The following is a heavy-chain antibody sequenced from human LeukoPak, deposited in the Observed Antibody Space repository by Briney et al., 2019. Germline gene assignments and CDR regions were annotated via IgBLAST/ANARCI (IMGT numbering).Heavy chain of an antibody. J-gene: IGHJ4*02. CDR2: IRSTTDGGTT. CDR3: AHRDTTMVRVDY. D-gene: IGHD5-18*01. Sequence: GGSRRLSCAASGFNFSIYSMNWVRQAPGKGLEWVGRIRSTTDGGTTDYAAPVKDRFTISRDDSKSTVYLQMSSLKTEDTAVYFCAHRDTTMVRVDYWGQGTLVTVSS. V-gene: IGHV3-15*01. CDR1: GFNFSIYS.